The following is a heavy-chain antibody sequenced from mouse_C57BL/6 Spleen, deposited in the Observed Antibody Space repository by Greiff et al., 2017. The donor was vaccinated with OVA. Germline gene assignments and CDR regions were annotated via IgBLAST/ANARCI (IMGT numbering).Heavy chain of an antibody. CDR3: ARYYGSSHWYFDV. V-gene: IGHV1-82*01. D-gene: IGHD1-1*01. J-gene: IGHJ1*03. Sequence: VQLQQSGPELVKPGASVKISCKASGYAFSSSWMNWVKQRPGKGLEWIGRIYPGDGDTNYNGKFKGKATLTADKSSSTAYMQLSSLTSEDSAVYFFARYYGSSHWYFDVWGTGTTVTVSS. CDR2: IYPGDGDT. CDR1: GYAFSSSW.